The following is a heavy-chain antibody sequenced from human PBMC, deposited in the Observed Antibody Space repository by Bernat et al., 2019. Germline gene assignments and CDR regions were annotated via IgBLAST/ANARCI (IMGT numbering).Heavy chain of an antibody. CDR1: GYTFTSYG. CDR2: ISAYNGNT. J-gene: IGHJ4*02. CDR3: ARAPHPGWFGESPVPDY. Sequence: QVQLVQSGAEVKKPGASVKVSCKASGYTFTSYGISWVRQAPGQGLEWMGWISAYNGNTNYAQKLQGRVTMTTDTSTSTAYMELRSLRSDDTAVYYCARAPHPGWFGESPVPDYWGQGTLVTVSS. V-gene: IGHV1-18*01. D-gene: IGHD3-10*01.